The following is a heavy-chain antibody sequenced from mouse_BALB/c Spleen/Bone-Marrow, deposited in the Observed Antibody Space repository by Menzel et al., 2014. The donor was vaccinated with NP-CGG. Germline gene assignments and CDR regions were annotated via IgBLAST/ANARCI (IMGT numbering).Heavy chain of an antibody. CDR1: GYTFTDYW. D-gene: IGHD2-1*01. V-gene: IGHV1-69*01. Sequence: VQLQQSGAELVMPGASVKMSCKASGYTFTDYWMHWVKQRPGQGLEWIGAIDTSDSYTSYNQKFKGKATLTVDESSSTAYMQHSSLTSEDSAVYYCAFYYGNYGDYWGQGTTLTVSS. J-gene: IGHJ2*01. CDR3: AFYYGNYGDY. CDR2: IDTSDSYT.